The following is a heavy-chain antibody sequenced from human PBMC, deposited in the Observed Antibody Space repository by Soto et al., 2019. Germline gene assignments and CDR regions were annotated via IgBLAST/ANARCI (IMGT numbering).Heavy chain of an antibody. J-gene: IGHJ6*02. V-gene: IGHV4-39*01. CDR3: ARHIRHTCYYGFDV. CDR2: ISYDGDT. D-gene: IGHD2-2*02. CDR1: GGSISSSRSY. Sequence: SETLSLTCTVSGGSISSSRSYWGWIRLPPGKGLEWTAPISYDGDTYHNPSLKSRVTISADTSKNPFSLRLSSVTAADTAVYYCARHIRHTCYYGFDVWGQGXPVTVPS.